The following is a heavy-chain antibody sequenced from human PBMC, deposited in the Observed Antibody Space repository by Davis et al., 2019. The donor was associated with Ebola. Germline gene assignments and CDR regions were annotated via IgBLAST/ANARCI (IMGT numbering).Heavy chain of an antibody. V-gene: IGHV3-53*01. CDR1: GFTVSSNY. J-gene: IGHJ6*04. CDR2: IYSGGST. D-gene: IGHD4-11*01. CDR3: AREPTGNYYYFYGMDV. Sequence: PGGSLRLSCAASGFTVSSNYMSWVRQAPGKGLEWVSVIYSGGSTYYADSVKGRFTISRDNSKNTLYLQMNSLRAEDTAVYFCAREPTGNYYYFYGMDVWGKGTTVSVSS.